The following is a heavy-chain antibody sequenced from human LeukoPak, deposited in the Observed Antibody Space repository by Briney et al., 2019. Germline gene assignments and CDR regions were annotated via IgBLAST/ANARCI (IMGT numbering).Heavy chain of an antibody. D-gene: IGHD3-10*01. CDR2: IISSSSYI. CDR1: GFTFSSYS. CDR3: ARGGSGK. Sequence: GGSLRLSCAASGFTFSSYSMNWVRRAPGKGRVGCSSIISSSSYIYYADSAKGRFTISRDNAKNSLYLQMNSLRAEDTAVYYCARGGSGKWGQGTLVTVSS. J-gene: IGHJ4*02. V-gene: IGHV3-21*01.